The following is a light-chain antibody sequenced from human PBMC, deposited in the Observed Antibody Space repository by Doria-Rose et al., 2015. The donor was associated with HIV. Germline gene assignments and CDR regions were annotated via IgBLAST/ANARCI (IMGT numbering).Light chain of an antibody. V-gene: IGKV3-20*01. J-gene: IGKJ5*01. CDR2: DAS. CDR1: QRVKSSY. Sequence: TQSPGTLSLSPGERATLSCRASQRVKSSYLAWYQQQPGQAPRLLIYDASTRDTGIPDRFSGSGSGTDFTLTISRLEPEDVAVYYCQQYGTSRGTFGQGTRLEIK. CDR3: QQYGTSRGT.